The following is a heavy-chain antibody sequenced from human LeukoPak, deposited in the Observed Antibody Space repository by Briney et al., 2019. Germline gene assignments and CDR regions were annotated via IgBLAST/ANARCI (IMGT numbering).Heavy chain of an antibody. CDR1: GFTFSSYE. J-gene: IGHJ4*02. CDR3: ARDRRGHD. D-gene: IGHD3-10*01. V-gene: IGHV3-48*03. Sequence: GGPLRLSCAASGFTFSSYEVNWVRQAPGKGLEWVSYISSSGTTMFYADSVKGRFTISRDNAKNSLYLQMNSLRDADTAVYYCARDRRGHDWGQGTLVTVSS. CDR2: ISSSGTTM.